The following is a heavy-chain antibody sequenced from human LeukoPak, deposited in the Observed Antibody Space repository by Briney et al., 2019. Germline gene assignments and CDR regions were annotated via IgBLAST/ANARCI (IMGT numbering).Heavy chain of an antibody. CDR3: ARSEINWNRFDY. CDR1: GYTFTSYA. D-gene: IGHD1-20*01. Sequence: ASVKVSCKASGYTFTSYAMHWVRQAPGQRLEWMGWINAGNGNTKYSQEFQGRVTITRDTSASTAYMELSSLRSEDMAVHYCARSEINWNRFDYWGQGTLVTVSS. V-gene: IGHV1-3*03. J-gene: IGHJ4*02. CDR2: INAGNGNT.